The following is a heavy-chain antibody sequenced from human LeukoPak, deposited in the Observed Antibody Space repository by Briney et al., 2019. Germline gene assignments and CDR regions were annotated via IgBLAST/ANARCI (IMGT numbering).Heavy chain of an antibody. D-gene: IGHD5-18*01. V-gene: IGHV3-74*01. CDR1: GFTFSSYW. CDR2: INSDGSST. J-gene: IGHJ2*01. Sequence: PGGSLRLSCAASGFTFSSYWMHWVRQAPGKGLVWVSRINSDGSSTSYTDSVKGRFTISRDNAKNTLYLQMNSLRAEDTAVYYCARDTAMVYWYFDLWGRGTLVTVSS. CDR3: ARDTAMVYWYFDL.